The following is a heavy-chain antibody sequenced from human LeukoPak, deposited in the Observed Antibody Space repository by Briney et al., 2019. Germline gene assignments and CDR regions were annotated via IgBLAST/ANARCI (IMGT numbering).Heavy chain of an antibody. CDR3: AKDKNAGTSMGFDY. CDR1: GFPFDDYA. Sequence: GGSLRLSCAASGFPFDDYAMHCVRQAPGKGLEWVSGISWNSGHIGYADSVKGRFTISRDNAKNCLYLQMNSLRAEDTALYYCAKDKNAGTSMGFDYWGQGTLVTVSS. V-gene: IGHV3-9*01. J-gene: IGHJ4*02. D-gene: IGHD6-13*01. CDR2: ISWNSGHI.